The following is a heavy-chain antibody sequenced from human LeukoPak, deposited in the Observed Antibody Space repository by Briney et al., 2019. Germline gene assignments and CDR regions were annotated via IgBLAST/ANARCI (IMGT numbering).Heavy chain of an antibody. J-gene: IGHJ4*02. CDR3: ARITTNGYFEY. D-gene: IGHD1-1*01. CDR1: GFTFSSFW. V-gene: IGHV3-7*01. CDR2: IKYDESEK. Sequence: GGSLRLSCAASGFTFSSFWMGWVRQAPGKGLEWVASIKYDESEKHHVDSVKGRFTISRDNAKNSLYLQMNSLRAEDTAVHFCARITTNGYFEYWGQGTLVTVSS.